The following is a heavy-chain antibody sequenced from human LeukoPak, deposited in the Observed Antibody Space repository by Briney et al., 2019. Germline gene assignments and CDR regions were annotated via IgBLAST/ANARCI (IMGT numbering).Heavy chain of an antibody. Sequence: SETLSLTCTVSGGSISSYYWSWIRQPPGKGLEWIGYIYYSGSTNYNPSLKSRVTISVDTSKNQFSLKLSSVTAADTAVYYCARGPRGYSGYDYVYWGQGTLVTVSS. CDR2: IYYSGST. J-gene: IGHJ4*02. CDR3: ARGPRGYSGYDYVY. D-gene: IGHD5-12*01. CDR1: GGSISSYY. V-gene: IGHV4-59*01.